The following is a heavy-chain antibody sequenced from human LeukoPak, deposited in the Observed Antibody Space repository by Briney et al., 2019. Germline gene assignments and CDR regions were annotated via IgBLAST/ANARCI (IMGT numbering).Heavy chain of an antibody. J-gene: IGHJ4*02. CDR1: GFAFSSYS. D-gene: IGHD6-19*01. CDR3: ARDGGQAVAGTFDY. V-gene: IGHV3-33*01. CDR2: IWPDGSNK. Sequence: GRSLRLSCEAAGFAFSSYSMHWVRQAPGKGLEWVAAIWPDGSNKYYANSVKGRFTISRDNSKNTLYLQMNSLRAEDTAVYYCARDGGQAVAGTFDYWGQGTPVTVSS.